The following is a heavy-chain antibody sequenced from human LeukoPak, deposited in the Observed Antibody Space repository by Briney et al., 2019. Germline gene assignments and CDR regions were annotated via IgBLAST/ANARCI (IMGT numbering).Heavy chain of an antibody. CDR2: ISSSGSTI. CDR3: ASNPGARPRYYYGMDV. Sequence: PGGSLRLSCAASGFTFSSYEVNWVRQAPGKGLEWVSYISSSGSTIYYADSVKGRFTISRDNAKNSLYLQMNSLRAEDTAVYYCASNPGARPRYYYGMDVWGQGTTVTVSS. J-gene: IGHJ6*02. D-gene: IGHD3-10*01. CDR1: GFTFSSYE. V-gene: IGHV3-48*03.